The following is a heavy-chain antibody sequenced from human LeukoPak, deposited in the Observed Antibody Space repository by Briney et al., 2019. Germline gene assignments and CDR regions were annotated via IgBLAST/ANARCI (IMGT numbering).Heavy chain of an antibody. CDR1: GYTLTELS. CDR2: FDPEDDEI. V-gene: IGHV1-24*01. Sequence: ASVKVSCKVSGYTLTELSMHWVRQAPGKGLEWMGGFDPEDDEIIYAQKFQGRVTMTEDTSTDTAYMELSSLRSEDTAVYYCATSERGPDYYGMDVWGQGTTVTVSS. J-gene: IGHJ6*02. D-gene: IGHD1-26*01. CDR3: ATSERGPDYYGMDV.